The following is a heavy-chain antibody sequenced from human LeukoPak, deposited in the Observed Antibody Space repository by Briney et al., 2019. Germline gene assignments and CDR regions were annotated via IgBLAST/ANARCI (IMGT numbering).Heavy chain of an antibody. J-gene: IGHJ2*01. Sequence: GGSLRLSCGASGDIFSTYGMHWVRQAPGKGLEWVAVVWFDGSKEYYADSVKGRFTISRDNSQNTMYLQMNSLRAEDMAVYYCARDRVNCGGDCYPRWYLDLWGRGTLVSVSS. CDR2: VWFDGSKE. CDR3: ARDRVNCGGDCYPRWYLDL. D-gene: IGHD2-21*02. CDR1: GDIFSTYG. V-gene: IGHV3-33*01.